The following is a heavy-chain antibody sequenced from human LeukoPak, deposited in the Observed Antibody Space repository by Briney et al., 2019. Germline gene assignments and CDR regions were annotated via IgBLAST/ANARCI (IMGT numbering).Heavy chain of an antibody. CDR2: IYYSGYT. J-gene: IGHJ4*02. CDR1: GGSISSSSYY. Sequence: SETLSLTCTVSGGSISSSSYYWGWIRQPPGKGLEWIGSIYYSGYTYYNPSVESRVTISVDTSKNQFSLKLSSVTAADTAVYYCARRGNEPLGEGLMVYARTYETYFDYWGQGTLVTVSS. D-gene: IGHD2-8*01. V-gene: IGHV4-39*01. CDR3: ARRGNEPLGEGLMVYARTYETYFDY.